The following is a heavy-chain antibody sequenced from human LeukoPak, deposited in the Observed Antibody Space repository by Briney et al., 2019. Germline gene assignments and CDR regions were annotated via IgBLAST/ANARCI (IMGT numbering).Heavy chain of an antibody. CDR1: GFTFSEYW. Sequence: GGSLRLSCAVSGFTFSEYWMNWVRRAPGKGLEWVASIRLDGGEKSYVDSVKGRFTISRDNTKNSLYLQMSSLRAEDTAVYYCARGGIAAAGTWGQGTMVTVSS. V-gene: IGHV3-7*01. CDR2: IRLDGGEK. CDR3: ARGGIAAAGT. D-gene: IGHD6-13*01. J-gene: IGHJ3*01.